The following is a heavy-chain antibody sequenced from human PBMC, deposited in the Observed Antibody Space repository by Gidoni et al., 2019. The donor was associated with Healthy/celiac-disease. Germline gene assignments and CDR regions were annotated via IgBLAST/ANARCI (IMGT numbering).Heavy chain of an antibody. CDR2: ISWNSGSL. J-gene: IGHJ4*02. Sequence: EVQLVESGGGLVQPGRSLRLSCAASGFTFDDYAMHWVRQAPGKGLEWVSGISWNSGSLGYADSVKGRFTISRDNAKNSLYLQMNSLRAEDTALYYCAKGDSSGKYFDYWGQGTLVTVSS. D-gene: IGHD3-22*01. V-gene: IGHV3-9*01. CDR1: GFTFDDYA. CDR3: AKGDSSGKYFDY.